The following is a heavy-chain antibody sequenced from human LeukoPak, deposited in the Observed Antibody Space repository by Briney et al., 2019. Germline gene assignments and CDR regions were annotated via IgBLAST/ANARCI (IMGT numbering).Heavy chain of an antibody. Sequence: GGSLRLSCAASGFTFSNAWMSWVRQAPGKGLEWVGRIKSKTDGGTTDYGAHVKGRFTTSRDDSKNKLDLQMNSLKTEDTAVYYCTTDLAAMIRAVDYWGQGTLVTVSS. D-gene: IGHD5-18*01. J-gene: IGHJ4*02. CDR2: IKSKTDGGTT. CDR1: GFTFSNAW. CDR3: TTDLAAMIRAVDY. V-gene: IGHV3-15*01.